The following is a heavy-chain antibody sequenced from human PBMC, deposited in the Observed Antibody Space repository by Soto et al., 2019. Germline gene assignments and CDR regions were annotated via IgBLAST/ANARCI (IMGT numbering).Heavy chain of an antibody. CDR1: GGSFSGYY. CDR3: ARASGSYYGYFDY. V-gene: IGHV4-34*01. J-gene: IGHJ4*02. CDR2: INHSGST. D-gene: IGHD1-26*01. Sequence: SETLSLTCAVYGGSFSGYYWSWIRQPPGKGLEWIGEINHSGSTNYNPSLKSRVTISVDTSKNQFSLKLSSVTAADTAVYYCARASGSYYGYFDYWGQGTLVTVSS.